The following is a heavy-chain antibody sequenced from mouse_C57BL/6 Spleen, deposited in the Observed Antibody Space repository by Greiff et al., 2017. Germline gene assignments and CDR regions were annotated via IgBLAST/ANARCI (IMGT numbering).Heavy chain of an antibody. Sequence: QVQLQQSGAELVRPGASVKLSCKASGYTFTSYGISWVKQRTGQGLEWIGEIYPRSGNTYYNEKFKGKATLTADKSSSTAYMELRSLTSEDSAVXACERWTTGKEKDMDYWGQGTSVTVSS. V-gene: IGHV1-81*01. CDR3: ERWTTGKEKDMDY. J-gene: IGHJ4*01. CDR2: IYPRSGNT. D-gene: IGHD4-1*02. CDR1: GYTFTSYG.